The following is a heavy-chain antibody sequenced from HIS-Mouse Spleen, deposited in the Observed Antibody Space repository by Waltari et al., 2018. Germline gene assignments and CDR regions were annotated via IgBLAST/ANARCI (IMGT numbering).Heavy chain of an antibody. D-gene: IGHD6-13*01. CDR2: IYYSGST. V-gene: IGHV4-39*07. Sequence: QLQLQESGPGLVKPSETLSLTFTVSGCPISIRRYSWGWIRPPPGKGLAWIGSIYYSGSTYYNPSLKSRVTISVDTSKNQFSLKLSSVTAADTAVYYCAREIPYSSSWYDWYFDLWGRGTLVTVSS. J-gene: IGHJ2*01. CDR3: AREIPYSSSWYDWYFDL. CDR1: GCPISIRRYS.